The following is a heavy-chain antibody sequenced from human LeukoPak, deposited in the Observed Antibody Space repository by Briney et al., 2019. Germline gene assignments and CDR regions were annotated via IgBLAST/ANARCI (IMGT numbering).Heavy chain of an antibody. Sequence: GGSLRLSCAASGFNFNRYAMSWVRQAPGKGLEWVSGIIDNGDTTYHANSVKGRFTISRDNSKNTLYLQMHSLRAEDTAVYYCAKDAPGITMVRGVIIIYWGQGTLVTVSS. D-gene: IGHD3-10*01. V-gene: IGHV3-23*01. CDR1: GFNFNRYA. CDR2: IIDNGDTT. J-gene: IGHJ4*02. CDR3: AKDAPGITMVRGVIIIY.